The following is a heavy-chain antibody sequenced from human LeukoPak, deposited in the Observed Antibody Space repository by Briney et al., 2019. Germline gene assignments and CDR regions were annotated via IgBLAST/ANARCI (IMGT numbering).Heavy chain of an antibody. D-gene: IGHD2-2*01. Sequence: SETLSLTCTVSGGSISSGGYYWSWIRQHPGKGLEWIGYIYYSGSTYYNPSLKSRVTMSVDTSKNQFSLKLSSVTAADTAVYYCARDLIVVVPAATYYYGMDVWGQGTTVTVSS. CDR3: ARDLIVVVPAATYYYGMDV. CDR2: IYYSGST. J-gene: IGHJ6*02. CDR1: GGSISSGGYY. V-gene: IGHV4-31*03.